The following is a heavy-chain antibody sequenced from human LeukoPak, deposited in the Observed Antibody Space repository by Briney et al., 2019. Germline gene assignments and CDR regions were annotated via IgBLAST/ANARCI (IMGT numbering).Heavy chain of an antibody. Sequence: GGSLRLSCAASGFTFSSYWMSWVRQAPGKGLEWVANIKQDGSEKYYVDSVKGRFTISRDNAKNSLYLQMNSLRAEDTAVYYCARDTIAVAGPRAGSDAFDIWGQGTMVTVSS. V-gene: IGHV3-7*01. CDR3: ARDTIAVAGPRAGSDAFDI. CDR2: IKQDGSEK. D-gene: IGHD6-19*01. CDR1: GFTFSSYW. J-gene: IGHJ3*02.